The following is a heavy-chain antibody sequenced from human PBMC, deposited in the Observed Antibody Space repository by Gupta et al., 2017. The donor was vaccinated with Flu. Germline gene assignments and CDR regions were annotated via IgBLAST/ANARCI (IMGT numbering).Heavy chain of an antibody. CDR3: ARSLRAGAVDY. V-gene: IGHV1-2*06. Sequence: WVRQAPGQGLEWMGRINPNNGGTNYAQNFQGRVTMTGDMSISTAYLELSRLRSDDTAVYYWARSLRAGAVDYWGQVTLVTVAS. D-gene: IGHD6-19*01. CDR2: INPNNGGT. J-gene: IGHJ4*02.